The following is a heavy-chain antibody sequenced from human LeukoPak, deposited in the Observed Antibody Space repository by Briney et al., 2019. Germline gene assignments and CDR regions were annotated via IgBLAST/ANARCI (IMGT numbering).Heavy chain of an antibody. CDR2: IYYSGST. CDR1: GGSISSYY. D-gene: IGHD3-3*01. J-gene: IGHJ6*03. Sequence: SETLSLTCTVSGGSISSYYWSWIRQPPGKGLEWIGYIYYSGSTNYNPSLKSRVTISVDTSKNQFSLKLSSVTAADTAVYYCATNTTFGVVTKENYYYYYMDVWGKGTTVTVSS. V-gene: IGHV4-59*08. CDR3: ATNTTFGVVTKENYYYYYMDV.